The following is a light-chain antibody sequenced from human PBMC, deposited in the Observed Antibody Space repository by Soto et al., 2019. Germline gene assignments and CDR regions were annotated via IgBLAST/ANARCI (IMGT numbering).Light chain of an antibody. CDR2: GAS. Sequence: EIVLTQSPATLSLSPGERATLSCRASQSVDTYLAWYQQKPGQAPRLLIYGASTRATGIPARCSGSGSGTDFTLIISSLQSEDSAVYYCQQYNSWLWTFGQGTKVDIK. CDR1: QSVDTY. V-gene: IGKV3-15*01. J-gene: IGKJ1*01. CDR3: QQYNSWLWT.